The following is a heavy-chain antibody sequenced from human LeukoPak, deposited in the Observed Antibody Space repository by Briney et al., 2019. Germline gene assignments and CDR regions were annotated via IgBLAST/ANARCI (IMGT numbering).Heavy chain of an antibody. V-gene: IGHV1-8*01. Sequence: ASVKVSCKASGYTFTSYDINWVRQATGQGLEWMGWMNPNSGNTGYAQKFQGRVTMTRNTSISTASMELSSLRSEDTAVYYCARWRFGLRRFDPWGQGTLVTVSS. CDR2: MNPNSGNT. CDR3: ARWRFGLRRFDP. CDR1: GYTFTSYD. J-gene: IGHJ5*02. D-gene: IGHD3-16*01.